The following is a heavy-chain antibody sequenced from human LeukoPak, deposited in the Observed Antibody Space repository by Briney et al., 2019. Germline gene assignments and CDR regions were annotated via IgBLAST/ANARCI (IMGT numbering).Heavy chain of an antibody. Sequence: GGSLRLSCAASGFTVSSNYKSWVRQAPGKGLEWVSVIYSGGSTYYADSVKGRFTISRDNSKNTLYLQMNSLRAEDTAVYYCARGFPVTILPDYWGQGTLVTVSS. CDR3: ARGFPVTILPDY. J-gene: IGHJ4*02. CDR2: IYSGGST. CDR1: GFTVSSNY. V-gene: IGHV3-53*01. D-gene: IGHD4-17*01.